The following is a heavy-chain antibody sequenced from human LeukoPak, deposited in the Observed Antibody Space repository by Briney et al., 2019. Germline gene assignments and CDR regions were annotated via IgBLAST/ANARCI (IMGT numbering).Heavy chain of an antibody. CDR2: IYSGGST. D-gene: IGHD7-27*01. CDR3: AREGELGNRYYFDY. CDR1: GFTVSSNY. V-gene: IGHV3-66*01. J-gene: IGHJ4*02. Sequence: GSLRLSCAASGFTVSSNYMSWVRQAPGKGLEWVSVIYSGGSTYYADSVKGRFTISRDNSKNTLYLQMNSLRAEDTAVYYCAREGELGNRYYFDYWGQGTLVTVSS.